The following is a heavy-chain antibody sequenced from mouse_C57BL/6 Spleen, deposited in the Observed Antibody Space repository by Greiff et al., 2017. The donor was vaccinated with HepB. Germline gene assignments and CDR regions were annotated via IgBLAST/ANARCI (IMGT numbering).Heavy chain of an antibody. CDR2: IYPGSGST. D-gene: IGHD1-1*01. V-gene: IGHV1-55*01. CDR1: GYTFTSYW. CDR3: ARRDYYGSSQGWYFDV. Sequence: QVQLKQPGAELVKPGASVKMSCKASGYTFTSYWITWVKQRPGQGLEWIGDIYPGSGSTNYNEKFKSKATLTVDTSSSTAYMQLSSLTSEDSAVYYCARRDYYGSSQGWYFDVWGTGTTVTVSS. J-gene: IGHJ1*03.